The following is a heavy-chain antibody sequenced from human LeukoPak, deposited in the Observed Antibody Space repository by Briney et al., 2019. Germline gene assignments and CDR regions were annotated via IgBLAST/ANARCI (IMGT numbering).Heavy chain of an antibody. CDR1: GYSFTSCW. CDR3: ARRPLGYCSSTSCLSTSAFDI. CDR2: IDPSDSYT. D-gene: IGHD2-2*01. Sequence: GESLKISCKGSGYSFTSCWISWVRQMPGKGLEWMGRIDPSDSYTNYSPSFQGHVTISADKSISTAYLQWSSLKASDTAMYYCARRPLGYCSSTSCLSTSAFDIWGQGTMVTVSS. J-gene: IGHJ3*02. V-gene: IGHV5-10-1*01.